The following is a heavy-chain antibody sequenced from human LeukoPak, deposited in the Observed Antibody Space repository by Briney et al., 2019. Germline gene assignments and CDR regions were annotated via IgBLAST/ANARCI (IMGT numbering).Heavy chain of an antibody. D-gene: IGHD1-7*01. CDR3: AKSITGTPAGFDY. J-gene: IGHJ4*02. Sequence: GGSLRLSCAASGFTFSIYAMNWVRQAPGKGLEWVSAIRGSGGSTYYADSVRGRFTISRDNSKNTLYLQMHSLRAEDTAIYYCAKSITGTPAGFDYWGQGTLVTVSS. CDR1: GFTFSIYA. V-gene: IGHV3-23*01. CDR2: IRGSGGST.